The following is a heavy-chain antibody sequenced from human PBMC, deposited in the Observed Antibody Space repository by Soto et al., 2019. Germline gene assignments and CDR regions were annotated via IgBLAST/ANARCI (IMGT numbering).Heavy chain of an antibody. CDR1: GGSINTSY. J-gene: IGHJ4*02. Sequence: SETLSLTCTVSGGSINTSYWSWIRQPPGKGLEWIGYIYYSGNPNYSPSLRRRVTMSLDASKNQFSLQLTSVTAADTAVYYCARHVDSGSYFPFYFDYWGQGVLVTVSS. CDR2: IYYSGNP. CDR3: ARHVDSGSYFPFYFDY. D-gene: IGHD4-17*01. V-gene: IGHV4-59*08.